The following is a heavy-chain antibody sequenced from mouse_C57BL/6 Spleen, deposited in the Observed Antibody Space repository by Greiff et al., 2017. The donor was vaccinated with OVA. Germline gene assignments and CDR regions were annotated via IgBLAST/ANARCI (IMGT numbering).Heavy chain of an antibody. CDR1: GYTFTSYW. D-gene: IGHD3-2*02. CDR3: ARKGSGYVRYAMDY. Sequence: QVQLQQSGAELVKPGASVKMSCKASGYTFTSYWITWVKQRPGQGLEWIGDIYPGSGSTNYNEKFKSKATLTVDTSSSTAYMQLSSLTSEDSAVYYCARKGSGYVRYAMDYWGQGTSVTVSS. CDR2: IYPGSGST. J-gene: IGHJ4*01. V-gene: IGHV1-55*01.